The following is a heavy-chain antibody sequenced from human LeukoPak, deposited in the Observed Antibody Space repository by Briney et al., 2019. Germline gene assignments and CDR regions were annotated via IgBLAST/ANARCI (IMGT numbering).Heavy chain of an antibody. CDR3: VRDGGVSGYDLLDY. CDR1: GFTFSSYA. V-gene: IGHV3-7*01. D-gene: IGHD5-12*01. J-gene: IGHJ4*02. Sequence: TGRSLRLSCAASGFTFSSYAMHWVRQAPGKGLEWVAQVNQDGSEAHYADSVKARFTISRDNARSSVSLQMNSLRAEDTAVYYCVRDGGVSGYDLLDYWGQGTLVTVSS. CDR2: VNQDGSEA.